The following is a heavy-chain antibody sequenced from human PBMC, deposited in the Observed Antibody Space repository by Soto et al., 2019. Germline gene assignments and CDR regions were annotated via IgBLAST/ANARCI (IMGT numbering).Heavy chain of an antibody. CDR1: GYSFTDFY. CDR3: ARGPLTGFAL. Sequence: QVHLVQSGAEVRKPGASVRVSCKASGYSFTDFYIFWVRQAPGQGPEWMACVNPNSGGSKAAEKIQGRVSLTTDTPTTTSYMDLKNLTSDDTGVYFCARGPLTGFALWGQGTLVIVSS. V-gene: IGHV1-2*02. D-gene: IGHD7-27*01. CDR2: VNPNSGGS. J-gene: IGHJ4*02.